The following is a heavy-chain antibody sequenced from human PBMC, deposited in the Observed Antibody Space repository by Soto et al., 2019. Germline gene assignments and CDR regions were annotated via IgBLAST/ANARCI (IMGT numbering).Heavy chain of an antibody. CDR2: ISAYNGNT. CDR3: ARDLANFDWQFDY. CDR1: GYTFTSYG. D-gene: IGHD3-9*01. J-gene: IGHJ4*02. Sequence: ASVRFCKSSGYTFTSYGISWVRQAPGQGLEWMGWISAYNGNTNYAQKLQGRVTMTTDTSTSTAYMELRSLRSDDTAVYYCARDLANFDWQFDYWGQGTLVTVSS. V-gene: IGHV1-18*01.